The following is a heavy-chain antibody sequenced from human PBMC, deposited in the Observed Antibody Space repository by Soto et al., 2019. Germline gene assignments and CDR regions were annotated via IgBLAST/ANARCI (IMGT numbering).Heavy chain of an antibody. D-gene: IGHD2-2*02. CDR1: GGSISSGDYY. CDR3: ARDRIVVVPAAIRGYYYGMDV. Sequence: QVQLQESGPGLVKPSQTLSLTCTVSGGSISSGDYYWSWIRQPPGKGLEWVGYIYYSGSTYYNPALKSRVTISVATSKNQFPLKLSSVTAADTAVYYCARDRIVVVPAAIRGYYYGMDVWGQGTTVTVSS. V-gene: IGHV4-30-4*01. J-gene: IGHJ6*02. CDR2: IYYSGST.